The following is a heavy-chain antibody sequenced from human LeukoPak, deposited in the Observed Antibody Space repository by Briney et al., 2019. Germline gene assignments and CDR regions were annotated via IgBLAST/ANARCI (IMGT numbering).Heavy chain of an antibody. V-gene: IGHV1-8*01. Sequence: GASVKVSCKASGYTFTSYDINWVRQATGQGLEWMGWINPNSGNTGYAQKFQGRVTMTRNTSISTAYMELSSLRSEDTAVYYCARSSRLVRGVRYGMDVWGQGTTVTVSS. D-gene: IGHD3-10*01. J-gene: IGHJ6*02. CDR1: GYTFTSYD. CDR2: INPNSGNT. CDR3: ARSSRLVRGVRYGMDV.